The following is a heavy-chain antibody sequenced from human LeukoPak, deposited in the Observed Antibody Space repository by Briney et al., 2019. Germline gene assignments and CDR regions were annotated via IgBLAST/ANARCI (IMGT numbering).Heavy chain of an antibody. CDR1: GFTFSGSA. V-gene: IGHV3-73*01. CDR2: IRSKANSYAT. CDR3: TSLGYCSSTSCSDFDY. D-gene: IGHD2-2*03. J-gene: IGHJ4*02. Sequence: PGGSLRLSCAASGFTFSGSAMHWVRQASGKGLERVGRIRSKANSYATAYAASVKGRFTISRDDSKNTAYLQMNSLKTEDTAVYYCTSLGYCSSTSCSDFDYWGQGTLVTVSS.